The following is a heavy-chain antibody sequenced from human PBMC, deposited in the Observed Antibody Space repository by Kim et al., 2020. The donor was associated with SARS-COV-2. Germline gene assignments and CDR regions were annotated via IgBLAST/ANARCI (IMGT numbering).Heavy chain of an antibody. Sequence: GGSLRLSCAASRFTFSNYAMSWVRQAPGKGLEWVSAISGGGGSTYYAGSVKGRFTISRDNSKNTLYLQMNSLRAEDTALYYCAKHSGYSSSSGGDDWGQGTLVTVSS. D-gene: IGHD6-6*01. J-gene: IGHJ4*02. CDR1: RFTFSNYA. CDR2: ISGGGGST. CDR3: AKHSGYSSSSGGDD. V-gene: IGHV3-23*01.